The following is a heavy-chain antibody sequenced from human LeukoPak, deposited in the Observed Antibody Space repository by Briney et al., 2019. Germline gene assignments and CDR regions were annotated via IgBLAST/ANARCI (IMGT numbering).Heavy chain of an antibody. D-gene: IGHD6-13*01. J-gene: IGHJ4*02. CDR3: ARVAYSSSWYIDY. Sequence: GGSLRLSCAASGFTFSSYEMIWVRQAPGKGLEWVSYISSSGSTIYYADSVKGRFTTSRDNAKNSLYLQMNSLRAEDTAVYYCARVAYSSSWYIDYWGQGTLVTVSS. V-gene: IGHV3-48*03. CDR1: GFTFSSYE. CDR2: ISSSGSTI.